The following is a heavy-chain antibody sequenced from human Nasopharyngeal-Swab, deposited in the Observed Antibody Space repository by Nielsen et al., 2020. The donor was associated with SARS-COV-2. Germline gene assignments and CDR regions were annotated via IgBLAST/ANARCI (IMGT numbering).Heavy chain of an antibody. Sequence: SETLSLTCAVYGGSFTDYYWTWIRQPPGKGLEWIGEINHRGSTNYNPSLKSRVTISADTSKNQFSLNLSPVTAADTAVYYCARVLVDVNMMLVVIGFSYWLDSWGQGTLVTVSS. J-gene: IGHJ5*01. CDR2: INHRGST. CDR1: GGSFTDYY. D-gene: IGHD3-22*01. V-gene: IGHV4-34*01. CDR3: ARVLVDVNMMLVVIGFSYWLDS.